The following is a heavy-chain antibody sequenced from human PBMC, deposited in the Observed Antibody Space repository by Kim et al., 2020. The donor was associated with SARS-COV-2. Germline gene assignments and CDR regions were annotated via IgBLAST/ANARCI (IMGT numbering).Heavy chain of an antibody. D-gene: IGHD3-10*01. CDR2: VNDSGST. Sequence: SETLSLTCNVYGGSFSGYYWSWIRQTPGKGLEWIGEVNDSGSTKYNLSLKRRVSISIDTSKNQVSLKLSSVTAADTAVYYCARDFGALGALVRYYYFY. CDR1: GGSFSGYY. J-gene: IGHJ6*01. CDR3: ARDFGALGALVRYYYFY. V-gene: IGHV4-34*01.